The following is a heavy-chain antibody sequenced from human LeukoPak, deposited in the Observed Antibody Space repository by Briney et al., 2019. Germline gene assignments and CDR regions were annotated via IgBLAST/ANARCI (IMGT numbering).Heavy chain of an antibody. D-gene: IGHD2-15*01. V-gene: IGHV1-18*01. CDR3: ARGLREGWHNWYFDL. CDR1: GYTFTSYG. J-gene: IGHJ2*01. CDR2: ISAYNGNT. Sequence: ASVKVSCKASGYTFTSYGISWVRQAPGQGLEWMGWISAYNGNTNYAQKLQGRVTMTTDTSTSTAYMELRSLRSDDTAVYYCARGLREGWHNWYFDLWGRGTLVTVSS.